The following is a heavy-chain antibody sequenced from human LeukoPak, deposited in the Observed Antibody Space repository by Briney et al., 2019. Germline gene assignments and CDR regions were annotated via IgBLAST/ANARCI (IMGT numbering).Heavy chain of an antibody. CDR2: IYTSGST. J-gene: IGHJ4*02. CDR3: ARTPRWLQHYYFDY. V-gene: IGHV4-61*02. D-gene: IGHD5-24*01. Sequence: SETPSLTCTVSGGSISSGSYYWSWIRQPAGKGLEWIGRIYTSGSTNYNPSLKSRVTVSVDTSKNQFSLKLSSVTAADTAVYYCARTPRWLQHYYFDYWGQGTLVTVTS. CDR1: GGSISSGSYY.